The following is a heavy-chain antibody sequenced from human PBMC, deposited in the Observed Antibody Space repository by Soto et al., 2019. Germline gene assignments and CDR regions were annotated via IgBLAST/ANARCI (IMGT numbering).Heavy chain of an antibody. J-gene: IGHJ6*02. CDR2: ISYDGSNK. V-gene: IGHV3-30*18. CDR1: GFTFSRYG. Sequence: GGSLRLSCAASGFTFSRYGMHWVRQAPGKGLEWVALISYDGSNKYYEDSVKGRFTISRDNSMNTLSLQMNSLRAEDTAVYYCAKGGPKAGMDVWGQGTTVTVSS. CDR3: AKGGPKAGMDV.